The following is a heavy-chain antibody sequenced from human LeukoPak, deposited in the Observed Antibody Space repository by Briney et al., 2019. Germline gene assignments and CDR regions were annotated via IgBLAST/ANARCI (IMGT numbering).Heavy chain of an antibody. CDR1: GGSISTTNYY. Sequence: KPSETLSLTCTVSGGSISTTNYYWGWIRQPPGKGLEWIGEINHSGSTNYNPSLKSRVTISVDTSKNQFSLKLSSVTAADTAVYYCARTVSSSWYVGMNWFDPWGQGTLVTVSS. CDR2: INHSGST. V-gene: IGHV4-39*07. J-gene: IGHJ5*02. CDR3: ARTVSSSWYVGMNWFDP. D-gene: IGHD6-13*01.